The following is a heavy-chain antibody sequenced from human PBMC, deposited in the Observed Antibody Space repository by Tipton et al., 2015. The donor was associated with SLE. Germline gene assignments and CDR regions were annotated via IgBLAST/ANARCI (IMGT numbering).Heavy chain of an antibody. D-gene: IGHD1-20*01. CDR3: ARGGHNWNDGLNY. CDR2: IYYSGYT. J-gene: IGHJ4*02. CDR1: RGSIDSGGYY. V-gene: IGHV4-61*08. Sequence: TLSLTCSDSRGSIDSGGYYWSWIRQHPGKGLEWIGYIYYSGYTNYNPSLKSRVAMSVDTSKEQFSLTLTSVTAADSAVYYCARGGHNWNDGLNYWGQGTLVTVSS.